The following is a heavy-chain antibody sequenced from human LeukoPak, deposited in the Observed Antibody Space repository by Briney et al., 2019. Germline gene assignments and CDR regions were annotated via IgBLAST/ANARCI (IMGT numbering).Heavy chain of an antibody. CDR3: AKTDLQYCSSASCYSFDN. J-gene: IGHJ4*02. Sequence: GGSLRLSCAASGFTFDDYAMPWVRQAPGKGLEWVSGITWQSGTIGYVDSVRGRFSISRDNPKSFLYLQMNSLRGEDTGFYYCAKTDLQYCSSASCYSFDNWGQGTLVTVSS. D-gene: IGHD2/OR15-2a*01. CDR1: GFTFDDYA. V-gene: IGHV3-9*01. CDR2: ITWQSGTI.